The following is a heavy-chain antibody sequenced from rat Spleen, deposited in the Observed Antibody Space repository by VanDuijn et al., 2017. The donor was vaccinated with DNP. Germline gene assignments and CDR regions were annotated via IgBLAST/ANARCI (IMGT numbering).Heavy chain of an antibody. CDR3: ARWQLYLNYFDY. V-gene: IGHV2-16*01. CDR1: GFSLPSFG. J-gene: IGHJ2*01. CDR2: VWGGGST. Sequence: QVQLKESGPGLVQPSRTLSLTCTVSGFSLPSFGVSWVRQPPGKGLEWIAAVWGGGSTDYNSALNSRLRISRDTSKSQVLLKMNSLQTEDTAMYFCARWQLYLNYFDYWGQGVMVTVSS. D-gene: IGHD1-2*01.